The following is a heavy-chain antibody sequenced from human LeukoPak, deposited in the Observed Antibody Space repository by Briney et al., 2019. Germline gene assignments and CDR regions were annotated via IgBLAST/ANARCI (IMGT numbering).Heavy chain of an antibody. Sequence: PGGSLRLSCAASGFTFSSYAMHWVRQAPGKGLEWVAVISYDGSNKYYADSVKGRFTISRDNSKNTLYLQMNSLRAEDTAMYYCTRGMGPQLYMDASDIWGQGTIVTVSS. D-gene: IGHD5-24*01. V-gene: IGHV3-30*04. CDR2: ISYDGSNK. CDR1: GFTFSSYA. J-gene: IGHJ3*02. CDR3: TRGMGPQLYMDASDI.